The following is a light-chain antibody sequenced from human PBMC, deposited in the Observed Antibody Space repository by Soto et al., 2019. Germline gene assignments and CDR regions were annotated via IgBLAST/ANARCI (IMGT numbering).Light chain of an antibody. Sequence: EIVLTQSPGTLSLSPWEIATFSCRASQSVSSSYIAWYQQKRGQAPRRLIYGASIRATGIPDRFSGSGSGTDFTLTISRLEPEDFALYYCQQYHTSPLTFGQGTKV. V-gene: IGKV3-20*01. CDR1: QSVSSSY. J-gene: IGKJ1*01. CDR2: GAS. CDR3: QQYHTSPLT.